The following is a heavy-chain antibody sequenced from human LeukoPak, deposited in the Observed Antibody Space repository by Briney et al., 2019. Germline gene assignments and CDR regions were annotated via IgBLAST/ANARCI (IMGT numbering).Heavy chain of an antibody. CDR2: VNLQGST. CDR1: GGSITSTNY. CDR3: AKQQLVRCFDY. V-gene: IGHV4-4*02. Sequence: SETLSLTCGVSGGSITSTNYWTWVRQPPGKGLEWIGEVNLQGSTNYNPSLMGRVAISVDMSENHISLQLTSVTAADTAVYYCAKQQLVRCFDYWGQGTLVTVSS. D-gene: IGHD6-13*01. J-gene: IGHJ4*02.